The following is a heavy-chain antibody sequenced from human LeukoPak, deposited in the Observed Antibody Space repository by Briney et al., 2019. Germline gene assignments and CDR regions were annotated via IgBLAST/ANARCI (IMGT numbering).Heavy chain of an antibody. V-gene: IGHV3-23*01. CDR1: GFTFSRFA. J-gene: IGHJ4*02. CDR3: AKWAVAGTRGYYFDY. D-gene: IGHD6-19*01. Sequence: GGSLRLSCAASGFTFSRFAMTWVRQAPGKGLEWVSSISGSGGSTYYADSVKGRFTISRDNSKNTLYLQMNSLRAEDTAVYYCAKWAVAGTRGYYFDYWGQGTLVTVSS. CDR2: ISGSGGST.